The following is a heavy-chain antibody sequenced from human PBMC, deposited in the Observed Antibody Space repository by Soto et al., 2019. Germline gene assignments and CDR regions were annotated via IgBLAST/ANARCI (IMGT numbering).Heavy chain of an antibody. Sequence: SETLSLTCTVSGASISEYGWSWILQPPGKGLEWIGYIYYSGSTNYNPSLKSRVTISVDTSKNQFSLKLSSVTAADTAVYYCARHVPYCSDTSHCAYGMDVWGQGTTVTVSS. D-gene: IGHD2-2*01. CDR1: GASISEYG. J-gene: IGHJ6*02. CDR3: ARHVPYCSDTSHCAYGMDV. CDR2: IYYSGST. V-gene: IGHV4-59*08.